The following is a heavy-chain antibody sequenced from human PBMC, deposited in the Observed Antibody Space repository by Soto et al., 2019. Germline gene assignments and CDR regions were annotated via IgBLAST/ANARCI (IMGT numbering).Heavy chain of an antibody. D-gene: IGHD1-26*01. CDR1: GFTVNSNY. J-gene: IGHJ6*02. CDR3: AKGDGFMLAV. V-gene: IGHV3-53*02. CDR2: TNTGGTT. Sequence: EVQVLATGGGLIQPGGSLRLSWAASGFTVNSNYMGWARQAPGEGLQWVSITNTGGTTYYADSVKGRFTVSRDNSKNTLYLQMNSLRAEDTAVYYCAKGDGFMLAVWGQGTTVSVSS.